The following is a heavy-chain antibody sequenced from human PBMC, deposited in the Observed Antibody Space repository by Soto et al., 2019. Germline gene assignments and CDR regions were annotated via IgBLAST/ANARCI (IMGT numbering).Heavy chain of an antibody. CDR2: IYYSGST. D-gene: IGHD6-19*01. Sequence: SETLSLTCTVSGDSISSGGYYWSWIRQHPGKGLEWIGYIYYSGSTYYNPSLKSRVTISVDTSKNQFSLKLSSVTAADTAVYYCARHLVDVRLAVAGPFDPWGQGTLVTVSS. V-gene: IGHV4-31*03. J-gene: IGHJ5*02. CDR3: ARHLVDVRLAVAGPFDP. CDR1: GDSISSGGYY.